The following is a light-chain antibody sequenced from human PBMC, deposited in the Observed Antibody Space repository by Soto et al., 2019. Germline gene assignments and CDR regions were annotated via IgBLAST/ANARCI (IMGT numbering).Light chain of an antibody. Sequence: QSVLTQPPSVSGAPGQRVTISCTGSSSHIGSGYDVHWYQQRPGAAPKLLISANINRPSGVPDRFSGSKSGTSASLAITGLQADDEGDYYCQSDDSTLSASYVFGTGTKLTVL. CDR3: QSDDSTLSASYV. CDR2: ANI. J-gene: IGLJ1*01. CDR1: SSHIGSGYD. V-gene: IGLV1-40*01.